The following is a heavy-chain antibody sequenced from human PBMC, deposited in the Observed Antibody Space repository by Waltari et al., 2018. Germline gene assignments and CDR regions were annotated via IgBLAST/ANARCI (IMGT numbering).Heavy chain of an antibody. Sequence: QVQLVQSGAEVKKPGASVKVSCKVSGYTLTELSMHWVRQAPGKGLEWMGGFDPEDGETIYAQKLQGRVTMTTDTSTSTAYMELRSLRSDDTAVYYCARWGLMVQGGKDDDYWGQGTLVTVSS. D-gene: IGHD3-10*01. CDR1: GYTLTELS. V-gene: IGHV1-24*01. CDR3: ARWGLMVQGGKDDDY. CDR2: FDPEDGET. J-gene: IGHJ4*02.